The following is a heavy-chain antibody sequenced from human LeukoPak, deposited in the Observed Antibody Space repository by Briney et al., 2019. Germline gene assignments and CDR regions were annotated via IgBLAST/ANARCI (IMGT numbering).Heavy chain of an antibody. Sequence: TSETLSLTCTVSGDSISSYYWSWIRQPPGKGLEWIGYIYYSGSTNYNSSLKSRVTISVDTSKNQFSLKLSSVPAADTAVYYCAGTTVRGNWFDPWGQGTLVTVSS. CDR2: IYYSGST. CDR1: GDSISSYY. D-gene: IGHD4-17*01. V-gene: IGHV4-59*01. J-gene: IGHJ5*02. CDR3: AGTTVRGNWFDP.